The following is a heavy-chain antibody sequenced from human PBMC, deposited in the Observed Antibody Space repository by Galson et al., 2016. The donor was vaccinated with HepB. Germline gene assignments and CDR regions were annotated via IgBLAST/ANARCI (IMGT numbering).Heavy chain of an antibody. CDR2: IFDSGST. CDR3: ARDVRVRRAPGGYFDP. J-gene: IGHJ3*01. CDR1: GGSISSGGYY. D-gene: IGHD1-26*01. V-gene: IGHV4-31*03. Sequence: TLSLTCTVSGGSISSGGYYWTWIRQQSGKGLEWIGFIFDSGSTYYNPSLKNRISISRDTSRNQFFLRMTSLSVPDTATYFFARDVRVRRAPGGYFDPWGQGTMVTVSS.